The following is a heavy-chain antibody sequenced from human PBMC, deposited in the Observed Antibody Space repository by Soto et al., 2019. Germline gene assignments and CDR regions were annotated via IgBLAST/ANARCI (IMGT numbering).Heavy chain of an antibody. CDR2: IGTAGDT. Sequence: EVQLVESGGGLVQPGGSLRLSCAASGFTFSSYDMHWVRQATGKGLEWVSAIGTAGDTYYPGSVKGRFTISRENAKNSLYLQRNSLRAGDTAVYYCARSRIYGSGSYPSDYYYGMDVWGQGTTVTVSS. CDR1: GFTFSSYD. J-gene: IGHJ6*02. V-gene: IGHV3-13*04. CDR3: ARSRIYGSGSYPSDYYYGMDV. D-gene: IGHD3-10*01.